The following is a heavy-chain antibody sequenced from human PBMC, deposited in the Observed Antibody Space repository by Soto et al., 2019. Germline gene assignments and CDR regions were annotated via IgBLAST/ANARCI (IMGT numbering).Heavy chain of an antibody. CDR2: IYPGDSDT. CDR3: ARHELRDGYKIYYYGMDV. V-gene: IGHV5-51*01. CDR1: GYSFTSYW. Sequence: GESLKISCKGSGYSFTSYWIGWVRQMPGKGLEWMGIIYPGDSDTRYSPSFQGQVTISADKSISTAYLQWSSLKASDTAMYYCARHELRDGYKIYYYGMDVWGQGTTVTVSS. J-gene: IGHJ6*02. D-gene: IGHD5-12*01.